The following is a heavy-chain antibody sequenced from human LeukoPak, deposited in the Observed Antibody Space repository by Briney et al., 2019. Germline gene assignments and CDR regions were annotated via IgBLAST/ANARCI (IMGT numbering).Heavy chain of an antibody. CDR2: INPNSGGT. J-gene: IGHJ6*02. Sequence: ASAKVSRKASGYTFTGYYMHWVRQAPGQGLEWMGRINPNSGGTNYAQKFQGRVTMTRDTSISTAYMELSRLRSDDTAVYYCARDLVNFWSGFLHYGMDVWGQGTTVTVSS. CDR3: ARDLVNFWSGFLHYGMDV. CDR1: GYTFTGYY. V-gene: IGHV1-2*06. D-gene: IGHD3-3*01.